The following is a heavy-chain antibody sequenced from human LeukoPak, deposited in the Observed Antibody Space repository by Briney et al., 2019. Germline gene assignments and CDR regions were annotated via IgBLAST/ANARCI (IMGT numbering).Heavy chain of an antibody. CDR1: GFTFSSYA. Sequence: GGSLRLSCGASGFTFSSYAMSWVRQAPGKGLEWVSAIRGSGGSTYYADSVKGRFTISRDNSKNTLYLQMNSLRAEDTAVYYCAKVHGMITFGGVIAPGFFDYWGQGTLVTVSS. J-gene: IGHJ4*02. CDR2: IRGSGGST. V-gene: IGHV3-23*01. D-gene: IGHD3-16*02. CDR3: AKVHGMITFGGVIAPGFFDY.